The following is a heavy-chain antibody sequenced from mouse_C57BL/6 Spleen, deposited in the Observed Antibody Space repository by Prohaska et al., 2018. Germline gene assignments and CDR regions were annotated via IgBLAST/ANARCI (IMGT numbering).Heavy chain of an antibody. CDR2: IKPSNGNT. CDR1: GYTFTNYW. V-gene: IGHV1-53*01. J-gene: IGHJ1*03. D-gene: IGHD2-3*01. CDR3: AREGDGYHWYFDV. Sequence: QLQQPGTELVKPGASVKLSCKASGYTFTNYWMHWVKQRPGQGLEWIGNIKPSNGNTHYSEKFKIKATLTVYKSSTTAYLQLSSLTSEDSAVYYCAREGDGYHWYFDVWGTGTTVTVSS.